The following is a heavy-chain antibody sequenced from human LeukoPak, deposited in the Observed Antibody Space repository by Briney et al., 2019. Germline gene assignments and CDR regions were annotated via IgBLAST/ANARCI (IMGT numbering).Heavy chain of an antibody. D-gene: IGHD3-22*01. CDR1: GGSIRSGSYY. V-gene: IGHV4-39*02. CDR3: AREYYYDSSGYYQNWFDP. J-gene: IGHJ5*02. Sequence: PSETLSLTCTFSGGSIRSGSYYWGWIRQPPGKGLGWIGGFFYSGSTYYNPSLKSRVTISVDTSKNQFSLKLSSVTAADTAVYYCAREYYYDSSGYYQNWFDPWGQGTLVTVSS. CDR2: FFYSGST.